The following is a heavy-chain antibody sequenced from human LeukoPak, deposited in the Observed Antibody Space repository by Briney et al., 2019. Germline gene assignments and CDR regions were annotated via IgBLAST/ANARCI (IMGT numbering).Heavy chain of an antibody. CDR1: GFTVSSNY. V-gene: IGHV3-53*01. CDR2: IYAGGST. Sequence: GGSLRLSCAASGFTVSSNYVSWVRQAPGKGLEWVSGIYAGGSTYYADSVKGRFTISRDNSKNMLFLQMNSLRAEDTAVYYCARTLVGAVALDTFDIWGQGTMVTVSS. J-gene: IGHJ3*02. CDR3: ARTLVGAVALDTFDI. D-gene: IGHD6-19*01.